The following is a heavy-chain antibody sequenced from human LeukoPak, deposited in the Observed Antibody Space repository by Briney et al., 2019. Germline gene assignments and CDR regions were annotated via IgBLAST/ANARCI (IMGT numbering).Heavy chain of an antibody. V-gene: IGHV3-23*01. J-gene: IGHJ4*02. CDR1: GFTFSSYA. CDR2: ISGSGDST. Sequence: GGALRLSCAASGFTFSSYAMRWVRQAPGKGLEWVSSISGSGDSTHYADSVKGRFTISRDNSKNTLYLQMNSLRAEDTALYYSADSNYRYPGDYWGQGTLVTVSS. D-gene: IGHD4-11*01. CDR3: ADSNYRYPGDY.